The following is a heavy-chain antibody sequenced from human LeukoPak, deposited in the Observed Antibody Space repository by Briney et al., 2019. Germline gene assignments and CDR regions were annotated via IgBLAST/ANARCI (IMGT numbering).Heavy chain of an antibody. D-gene: IGHD3-22*01. CDR3: ARGTMIVVGRYFDY. V-gene: IGHV4-34*01. Sequence: SETLSLTCAVYGGSFSGYYWSWIRPPPGKGLEWIGEINHSGRNNYNPSLKSRVTISVDTSKNQCSLKLSSVTAADTAVYYCARGTMIVVGRYFDYWGQGTLVTVSS. CDR1: GGSFSGYY. J-gene: IGHJ4*02. CDR2: INHSGRN.